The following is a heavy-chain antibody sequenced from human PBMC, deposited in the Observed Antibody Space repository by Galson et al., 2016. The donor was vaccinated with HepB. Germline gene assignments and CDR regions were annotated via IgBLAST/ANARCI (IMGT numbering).Heavy chain of an antibody. D-gene: IGHD2-2*01. CDR3: ATQSASTKCYWCFDP. CDR1: GFTVSNLY. J-gene: IGHJ5*02. V-gene: IGHV3-53*01. CDR2: IYNSGRT. Sequence: SLRLSCAASGFTVSNLYMTWVRQAPGKGLEWVALIYNSGRTTYADPVKGRFTTSRDNSKNMMFLQMNNLRADDTAVYFCATQSASTKCYWCFDPWGQGTLVTVSS.